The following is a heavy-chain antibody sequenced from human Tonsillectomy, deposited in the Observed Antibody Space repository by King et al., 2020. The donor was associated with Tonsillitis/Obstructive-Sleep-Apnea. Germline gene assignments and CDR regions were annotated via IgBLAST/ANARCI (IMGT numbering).Heavy chain of an antibody. CDR2: SRPNNGDT. J-gene: IGHJ1*01. Sequence: VQLVQSGAEVKKPGASVKVSCKASGYTFTNYDITWVRQAPGQGLEWMGWSRPNNGDTNYAQKLQGRVTMTSDTSTRTAYMELRSLRSDDTAVYYCARDYYDSSGYYHGYFQHWSQGTLVTVSS. V-gene: IGHV1-18*01. CDR3: ARDYYDSSGYYHGYFQH. D-gene: IGHD3-22*01. CDR1: GYTFTNYD.